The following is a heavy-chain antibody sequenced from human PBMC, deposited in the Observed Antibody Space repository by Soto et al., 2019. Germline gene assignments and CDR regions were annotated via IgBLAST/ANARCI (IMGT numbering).Heavy chain of an antibody. CDR3: AKNGQPPYYYYGMDV. CDR2: ISGYNGDT. Sequence: QGQLVQSGPEAKKPGASVKVSCKASGYTFSRYGISWVRQAPGQGLEWMGWISGYNGDTKYAQKVQGGVTMTIDTSTYTAYMELRSLTSDDTAIYYCAKNGQPPYYYYGMDVWGQGTTVTVSS. CDR1: GYTFSRYG. J-gene: IGHJ6*02. D-gene: IGHD2-8*01. V-gene: IGHV1-18*01.